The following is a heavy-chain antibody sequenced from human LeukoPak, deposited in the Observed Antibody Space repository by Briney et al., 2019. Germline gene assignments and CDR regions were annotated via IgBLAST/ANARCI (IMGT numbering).Heavy chain of an antibody. CDR2: IYYSGST. CDR3: ARLPYYDILTGYYMDY. V-gene: IGHV4-39*01. D-gene: IGHD3-9*01. CDR1: GGSISSSSYY. Sequence: SETLSLTCTVSGGSISSSSYYWGWIRQPPGKGLEWLGSIYYSGSTYYNPSLKSRVTISVDTSKNQFSLKLSSVTAADTAVYYCARLPYYDILTGYYMDYWGQGTLVTVSS. J-gene: IGHJ4*02.